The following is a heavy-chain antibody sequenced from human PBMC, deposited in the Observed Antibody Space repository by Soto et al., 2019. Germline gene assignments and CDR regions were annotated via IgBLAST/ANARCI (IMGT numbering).Heavy chain of an antibody. CDR3: AREGVYCSGGSCRIRDVDY. CDR1: GASISSYY. D-gene: IGHD2-15*01. V-gene: IGHV4-59*01. Sequence: QVQLQESGPGLVKPSETLSLTCTVSGASISSYYWTWIRQPPGKGLEWIGYIDYGGSTDYNPSLRSRVTRSVDTSKTQLLRKPRSVPAADTAVYSCAREGVYCSGGSCRIRDVDYWGQGTPVTVSS. CDR2: IDYGGST. J-gene: IGHJ4*02.